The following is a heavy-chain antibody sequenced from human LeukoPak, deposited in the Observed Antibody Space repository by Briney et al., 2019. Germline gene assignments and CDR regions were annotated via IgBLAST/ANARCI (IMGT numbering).Heavy chain of an antibody. CDR2: IIAIFGTA. V-gene: IGHV1-69*01. J-gene: IGHJ5*02. CDR3: ARQVYDVGFDP. Sequence: SVKVSCKASGGAFSGYAISWVRQAPGQGLEWMGGIIAIFGTANYAQKFQGRVTITADESTSTAYMELSSLRSEDTAVYYCARQVYDVGFDPWGQGTLVTVSS. CDR1: GGAFSGYA. D-gene: IGHD5/OR15-5a*01.